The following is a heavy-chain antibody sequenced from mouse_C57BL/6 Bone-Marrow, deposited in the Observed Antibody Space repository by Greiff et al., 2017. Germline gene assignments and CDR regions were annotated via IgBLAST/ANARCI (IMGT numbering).Heavy chain of an antibody. CDR2: FHPYNDDT. CDR3: ARGGFYDYDRFDY. J-gene: IGHJ2*01. D-gene: IGHD2-4*01. CDR1: GYTFTPYP. Sequence: QVQLQQSGAELVKPGASVKMSCKASGYTFTPYPIEWMKQNHGKSLEWIGNFHPYNDDTKYNEKFKGKATFTVEKSSSTVYLELSLLTSDDTAVYYCARGGFYDYDRFDYWCQGTTLTVSS. V-gene: IGHV1-47*01.